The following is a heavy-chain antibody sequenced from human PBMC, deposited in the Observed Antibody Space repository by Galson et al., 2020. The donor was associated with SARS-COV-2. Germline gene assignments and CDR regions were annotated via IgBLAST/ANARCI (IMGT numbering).Heavy chain of an antibody. CDR1: GFTFSSYG. Sequence: TGGSLRLSCAASGFTFSSYGMHWVRQAPGKGLEWVAVISYDGSNKYYADSVKGRFTISRDNSKNTLYLQMNSLRAEDTAVYYCASLAYCGGECYSGLFDYWGQGTLVTVSS. CDR2: ISYDGSNK. J-gene: IGHJ4*02. V-gene: IGHV3-30*03. CDR3: ASLAYCGGECYSGLFDY. D-gene: IGHD2-21*01.